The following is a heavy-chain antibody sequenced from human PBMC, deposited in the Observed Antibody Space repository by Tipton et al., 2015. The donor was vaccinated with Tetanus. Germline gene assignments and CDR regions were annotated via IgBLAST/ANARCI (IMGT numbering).Heavy chain of an antibody. CDR3: ARGTDDY. Sequence: TLSLTCTVSGGSVRSGDYSWNWIRQPPEKGLEWLAYVSYSGRTNSNYFLKSRVTISVDTSKNQFSLKLSSVTAADTAVYYCARGTDDYWGQGTLVTVSS. CDR2: VSYSGRT. CDR1: GGSVRSGDYS. J-gene: IGHJ4*02. V-gene: IGHV4-61*08. D-gene: IGHD2-2*01.